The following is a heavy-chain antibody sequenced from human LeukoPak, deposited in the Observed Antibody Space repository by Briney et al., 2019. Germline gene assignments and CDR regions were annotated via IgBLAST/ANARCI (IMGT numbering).Heavy chain of an antibody. CDR3: ARDYYHNLVYYGMDV. J-gene: IGHJ6*02. D-gene: IGHD3-22*01. Sequence: PGRSLRLSCAASGFTFSSYAMHWVRQAPGKGLEWVAVIPYDGSNKYYADSVKGRFTISRDNSKNTLYLQMNSLRAEDTAVYYCARDYYHNLVYYGMDVWGQGTTVTVSS. CDR1: GFTFSSYA. V-gene: IGHV3-30*04. CDR2: IPYDGSNK.